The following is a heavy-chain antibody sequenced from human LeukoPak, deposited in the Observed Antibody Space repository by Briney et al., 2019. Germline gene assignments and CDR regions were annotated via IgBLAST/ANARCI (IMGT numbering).Heavy chain of an antibody. CDR3: ASSSVAGTVDY. J-gene: IGHJ4*02. CDR2: IIPIFGTA. D-gene: IGHD6-19*01. Sequence: SVKVSCKVSGYTFTDYYMHWVRQAPGQGLEWMGRIIPIFGTANYAQKFQGRVTITTDESTSTAYMELSSLRSEDTAVYYCASSSVAGTVDYWGQGTLVTVSS. V-gene: IGHV1-69*05. CDR1: GYTFTDYY.